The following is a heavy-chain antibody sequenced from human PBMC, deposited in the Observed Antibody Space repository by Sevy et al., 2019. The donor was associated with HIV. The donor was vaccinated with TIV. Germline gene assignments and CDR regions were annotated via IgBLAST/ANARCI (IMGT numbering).Heavy chain of an antibody. V-gene: IGHV3-48*03. J-gene: IGHJ5*01. D-gene: IGHD3-10*01. CDR1: GFTFRSYE. CDR3: AREIREFLSPTCFDS. Sequence: GESLKISCAASGFTFRSYEFNWVRQAPGKGLQWISHISTGGAGGATIFYADSVKGRFTISRDNAKNSLYLQMNSLRAEDTAIYYCAREIREFLSPTCFDSWGQGTLVTVSS. CDR2: ISTGGAGGATI.